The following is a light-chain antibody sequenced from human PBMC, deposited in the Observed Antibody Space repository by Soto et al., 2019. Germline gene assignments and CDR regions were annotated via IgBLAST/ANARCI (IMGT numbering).Light chain of an antibody. J-gene: IGKJ1*01. CDR2: AAS. CDR1: QSVNTY. CDR3: QQGYSNPWT. V-gene: IGKV1-39*01. Sequence: DIQMTQSPSSLSASVGDRVTITCRASQSVNTYLHWYQQKAGQAPKLLIYAASNLQSGVPSRFSGRGSGTDFTLTVESLQPEDVATYYCQQGYSNPWTFGKGTKVDIK.